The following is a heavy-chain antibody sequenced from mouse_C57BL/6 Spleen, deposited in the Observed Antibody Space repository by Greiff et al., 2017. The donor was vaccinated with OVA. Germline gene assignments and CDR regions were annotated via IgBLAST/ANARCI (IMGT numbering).Heavy chain of an antibody. CDR1: GFNIKDDY. J-gene: IGHJ3*01. Sequence: EVQLQQSGAELVRPGASVKLSCTASGFNIKDDYMHWVKQRPEQGLEWIGWIDPENGDTEYASKFQGKATITADTSSNTAYLQLSSLTSEDTAVYYCTTGRGLPFAYWGQGTLVTVSA. CDR3: TTGRGLPFAY. D-gene: IGHD2-2*01. V-gene: IGHV14-4*01. CDR2: IDPENGDT.